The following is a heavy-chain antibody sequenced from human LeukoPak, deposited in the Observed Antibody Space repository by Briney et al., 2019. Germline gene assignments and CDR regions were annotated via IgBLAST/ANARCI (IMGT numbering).Heavy chain of an antibody. CDR1: GGSFSGYY. D-gene: IGHD2-2*01. V-gene: IGHV4-34*01. CDR2: INHSGST. J-gene: IGHJ6*03. Sequence: PSETLSLTCAVYGGSFSGYYWSWIRQPPGKGLEWIGEINHSGSTNYNPSLKSRVTISVDTSKNQFSLKLSSVTAADTAVYYCARGAPVPYYYYYYMDVWGKGTTVTVSS. CDR3: ARGAPVPYYYYYYMDV.